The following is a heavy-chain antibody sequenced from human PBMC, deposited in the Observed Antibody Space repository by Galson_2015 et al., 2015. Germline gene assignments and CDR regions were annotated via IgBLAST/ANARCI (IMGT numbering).Heavy chain of an antibody. CDR3: AREYYYDSGGGYDY. V-gene: IGHV3-7*03. J-gene: IGHJ4*02. CDR1: GFTFSSYW. CDR2: IKQDGSEK. D-gene: IGHD3-22*01. Sequence: SLRLSCAASGFTFSSYWMSWVRQAPGKGLEWVANIKQDGSEKYYVDSAKGRFTISRDNAKNSLYLQMNSLRAEDTAVYYCAREYYYDSGGGYDYWGQGTLVTVSS.